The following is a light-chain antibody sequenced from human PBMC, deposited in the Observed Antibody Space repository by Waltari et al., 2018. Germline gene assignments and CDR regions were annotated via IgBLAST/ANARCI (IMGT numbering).Light chain of an antibody. CDR2: QDN. V-gene: IGLV3-1*01. Sequence: SYEVTQPPSVSVSPGQEASITCSGGKLGENYVSWYQQKPGQSPVLVLYQDNRRPSGIPERFSGSNSNSGNTATLTISGTQAMDEADYHCQAWDGSTLIFGGGTKLTVL. CDR3: QAWDGSTLI. CDR1: KLGENY. J-gene: IGLJ2*01.